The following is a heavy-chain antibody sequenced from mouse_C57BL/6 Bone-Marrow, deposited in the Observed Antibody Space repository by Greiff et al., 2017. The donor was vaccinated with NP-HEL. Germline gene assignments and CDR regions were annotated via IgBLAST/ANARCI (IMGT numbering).Heavy chain of an antibody. V-gene: IGHV14-1*01. CDR1: GYTFTGYW. Sequence: VQLQQSGAELMKPGASVKLSCKATGYTFTGYWIEWVKQRPEQGLEWIGRIDPEDGDTEYAPKFQGKATMTADTSSNTAYLQLSSLTSEDTAVYYCTTWPFAMDYWGQGTSVTVSS. J-gene: IGHJ4*01. CDR3: TTWPFAMDY. CDR2: IDPEDGDT.